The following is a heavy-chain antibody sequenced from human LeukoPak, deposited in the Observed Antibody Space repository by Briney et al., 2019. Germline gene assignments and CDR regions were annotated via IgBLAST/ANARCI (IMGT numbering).Heavy chain of an antibody. CDR1: GFTFSSYW. Sequence: PGGSLRLSCAASGFTFSSYWMHWVRQAPGKGLVWVSRISSDGSSTSYADSVKGRFTISRDNAKNTLYLQMNSLRAEDTAVYYCARGTLGYCSGGSCYFFDYWGQGTLVTVSS. CDR3: ARGTLGYCSGGSCYFFDY. V-gene: IGHV3-74*01. CDR2: ISSDGSST. D-gene: IGHD2-15*01. J-gene: IGHJ4*02.